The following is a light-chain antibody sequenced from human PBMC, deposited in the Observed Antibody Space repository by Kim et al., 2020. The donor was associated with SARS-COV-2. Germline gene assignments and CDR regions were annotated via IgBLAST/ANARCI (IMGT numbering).Light chain of an antibody. CDR3: QQYNNRPPLT. Sequence: EIVMTQSPATLSVSPGERATLSCRASQSVSSNLAWYQQKPGQAPRLLIYGASTRATGIPARFSGSGSGTEFTLTISSLQSEDFAVYYCQQYNNRPPLTFGGGTKVDIK. J-gene: IGKJ4*01. CDR2: GAS. V-gene: IGKV3-15*01. CDR1: QSVSSN.